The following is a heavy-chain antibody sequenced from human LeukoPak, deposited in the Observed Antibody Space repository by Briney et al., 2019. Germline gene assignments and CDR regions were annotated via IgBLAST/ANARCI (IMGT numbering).Heavy chain of an antibody. CDR1: GYPFTRYD. CDR3: ARGFYYYGLDV. J-gene: IGHJ6*02. V-gene: IGHV1-8*01. Sequence: VASVKVSFKASGYPFTRYDINWVRPAPGQGLEWLGWMNPNNGNTGYSQKFQGRVTMTRSTSIDTAYMELNTLTSDDTAAYYCARGFYYYGLDVWGQGTTVTVSS. CDR2: MNPNNGNT.